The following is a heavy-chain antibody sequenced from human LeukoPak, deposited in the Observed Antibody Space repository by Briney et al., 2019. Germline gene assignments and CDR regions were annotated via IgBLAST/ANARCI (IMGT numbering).Heavy chain of an antibody. CDR3: ARGGSRYSSSQRNWFDP. J-gene: IGHJ5*02. V-gene: IGHV4-34*01. D-gene: IGHD6-13*01. CDR1: DGSFSGFY. Sequence: SETLSLTCAIYDGSFSGFYWSWIRQPPGKGLEWSWEINHSGSTNYNPSLKSRVTISVDTSNNQFSLKLSSVTAADTAVYYCARGGSRYSSSQRNWFDPWGQGTLVTVSS. CDR2: INHSGST.